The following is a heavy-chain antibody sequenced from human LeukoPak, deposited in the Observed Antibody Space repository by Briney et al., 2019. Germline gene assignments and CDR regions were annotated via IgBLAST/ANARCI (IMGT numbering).Heavy chain of an antibody. V-gene: IGHV1-2*02. J-gene: IGHJ4*02. D-gene: IGHD3-16*02. CDR3: ARWYFAYMWGTSRYNYFDF. CDR2: INPNRGVT. Sequence: SVKVSCRASGYTFTGYYIHWVLQSPGQGLEWMGWINPNRGVTNYAQKFQGRVTMTRDTSISTAYMEGSRLRYGDTAVYSCARWYFAYMWGTSRYNYFDFWGKGTLVTVSS. CDR1: GYTFTGYY.